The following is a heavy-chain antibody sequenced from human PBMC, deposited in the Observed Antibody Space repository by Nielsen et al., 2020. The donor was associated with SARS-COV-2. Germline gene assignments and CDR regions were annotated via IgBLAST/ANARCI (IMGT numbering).Heavy chain of an antibody. V-gene: IGHV4-31*03. J-gene: IGHJ6*02. D-gene: IGHD5-12*01. Sequence: SETLSLTCTVSGASISSGRYFWSWIRQHPGKGLEWIGYIYFTGRTSYNPSLKSRVAMSVDTSKNQFSLDLKSVTAAATAVYYCAREASGYDHYKYGMDVWGLGATVTVSS. CDR2: IYFTGRT. CDR1: GASISSGRYF. CDR3: AREASGYDHYKYGMDV.